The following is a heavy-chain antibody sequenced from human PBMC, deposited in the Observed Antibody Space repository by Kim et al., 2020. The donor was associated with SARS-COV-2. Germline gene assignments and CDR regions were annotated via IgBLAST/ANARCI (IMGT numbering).Heavy chain of an antibody. D-gene: IGHD2-15*01. Sequence: KFQGRVTMTRDTSISTAYMELSRLRSDDTAVYYCARVIRRRTPTNWFDPWGQGTLVTVSS. J-gene: IGHJ5*02. CDR3: ARVIRRRTPTNWFDP. V-gene: IGHV1-2*02.